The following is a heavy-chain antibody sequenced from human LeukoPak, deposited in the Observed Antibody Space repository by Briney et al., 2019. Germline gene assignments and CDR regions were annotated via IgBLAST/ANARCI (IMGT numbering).Heavy chain of an antibody. CDR3: ARSVGTAIRNWFDP. CDR2: ISAYNGNT. D-gene: IGHD5-18*01. CDR1: GYTFTSYG. Sequence: ASVKVSCKASGYTFTSYGISWVRQAPGQGLEWMGWISAYNGNTNYAQKLQGRVTMTRDTSTSTVYMELSSLRSEDTAVYYCARSVGTAIRNWFDPWGQGTLVTVSS. J-gene: IGHJ5*02. V-gene: IGHV1-18*01.